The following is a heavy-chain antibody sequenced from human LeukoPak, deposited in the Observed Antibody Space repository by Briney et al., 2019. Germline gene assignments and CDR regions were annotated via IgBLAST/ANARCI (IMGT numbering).Heavy chain of an antibody. D-gene: IGHD2-15*01. J-gene: IGHJ5*02. CDR2: IIPIFGTA. V-gene: IGHV1-69*13. CDR3: AGELAYSLRFDP. CDR1: GGTFSSYA. Sequence: ASVKVSCKASGGTFSSYAISWVRQAPGQGLEWMGGIIPIFGTANYAQKFQGRVTITADESTSTAYMELSSLRSEDTAVYYCAGELAYSLRFDPWGQGTLVTVSS.